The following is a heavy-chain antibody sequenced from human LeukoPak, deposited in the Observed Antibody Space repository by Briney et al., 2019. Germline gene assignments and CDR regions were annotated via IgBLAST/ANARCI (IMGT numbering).Heavy chain of an antibody. CDR2: IYSGGST. CDR3: ARDIGGVVGDAFDI. J-gene: IGHJ3*02. Sequence: SCKASGYTLTSYGISWVRQAPGKGLEWVSVIYSGGSTYYADSVKGRFTISRDNSKITLYLQMNSLRAEDTAVYYCARDIGGVVGDAFDIWGQGTMVTVSS. V-gene: IGHV3-53*01. CDR1: GYTLTSYG. D-gene: IGHD2-21*01.